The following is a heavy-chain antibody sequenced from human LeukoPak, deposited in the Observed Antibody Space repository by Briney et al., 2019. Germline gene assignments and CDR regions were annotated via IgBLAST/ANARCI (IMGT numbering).Heavy chain of an antibody. CDR2: LYDDGRT. V-gene: IGHV4-59*08. CDR3: ARYYYISSSEFPPNFHYYYMDV. Sequence: PSETLSLTCSVSGDSISRYYWSWIRQPPGKGLEWIGHLYDDGRTDYNPSLKSRVTISRHTSTNQFSLKLTSVTAADTAVYYCARYYYISSSEFPPNFHYYYMDVWGKGTTVTVS. D-gene: IGHD3-9*01. CDR1: GDSISRYY. J-gene: IGHJ6*03.